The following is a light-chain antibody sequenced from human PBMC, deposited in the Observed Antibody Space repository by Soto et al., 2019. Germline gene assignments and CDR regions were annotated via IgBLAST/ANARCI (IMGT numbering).Light chain of an antibody. CDR1: SSDVGGYNY. CDR3: SSYTSSSTPVV. CDR2: DVS. Sequence: QSVLTQPASVSGSPGQSITISCTGTSSDVGGYNYVSWYQQHPGKAPKLMIYDVSVRPSGVSNRFSGSKSGNTASLTISGLQAEDEADYYCSSYTSSSTPVVFGTGTKVTVL. J-gene: IGLJ1*01. V-gene: IGLV2-14*01.